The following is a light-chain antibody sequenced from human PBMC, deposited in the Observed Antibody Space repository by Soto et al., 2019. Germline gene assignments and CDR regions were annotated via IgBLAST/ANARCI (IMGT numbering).Light chain of an antibody. V-gene: IGLV2-14*01. CDR2: EVR. Sequence: QSVLTQPASVSGSPGQSIPISCTGTTSDVGGSNYVSWYKHYPGKAPKLMIYEVRNRPSGVSSRFSGYKSSKTASLAITGLQADDAADCYFSSYRISAAPYVFGTGSKLTV. J-gene: IGLJ1*01. CDR1: TSDVGGSNY. CDR3: SSYRISAAPYV.